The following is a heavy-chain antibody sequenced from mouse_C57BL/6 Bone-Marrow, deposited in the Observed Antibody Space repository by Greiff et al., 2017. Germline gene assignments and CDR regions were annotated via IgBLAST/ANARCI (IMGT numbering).Heavy chain of an antibody. J-gene: IGHJ4*01. Sequence: EVHLVESGTGLARPGASVKLSCESSGYTFTSYWMHWVNQSPGQGLEWVGAIYPGNSDTCYNQKFKGKAKLAAVTSASPAYLELSSLTNEDSAVYYCMGYDAMDYWGQGTSVTVSS. V-gene: IGHV1-5*01. CDR1: GYTFTSYW. CDR2: IYPGNSDT. CDR3: MGYDAMDY.